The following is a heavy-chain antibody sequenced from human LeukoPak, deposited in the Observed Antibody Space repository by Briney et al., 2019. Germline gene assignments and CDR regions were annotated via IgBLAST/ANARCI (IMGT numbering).Heavy chain of an antibody. D-gene: IGHD5-24*01. CDR3: ARARDGYKLDY. Sequence: PSETLSLTCSVSGGSMNSYYWSWIRQPPGKGLEWIGYIYYSGSTNYNPSLKSRVTLSIDTSKKHFSLKLSSVTAADTDLYFCARARDGYKLDYWGQGTLVTVSS. CDR1: GGSMNSYY. CDR2: IYYSGST. V-gene: IGHV4-59*01. J-gene: IGHJ4*02.